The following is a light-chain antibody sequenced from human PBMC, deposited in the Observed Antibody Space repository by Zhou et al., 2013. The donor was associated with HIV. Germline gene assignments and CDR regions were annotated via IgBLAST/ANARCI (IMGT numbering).Light chain of an antibody. CDR2: AAS. Sequence: DIQMTQSPSSLSASVGDRVTITCRASQDIDNYLAWYQQKPGKVPEVLIYAASTLQSGVPSRFSGGGSGTDFSLTISSLQPEDVATYYCQKYNSAPRTFGQGTKVEIK. CDR1: QDIDNY. V-gene: IGKV1-27*01. CDR3: QKYNSAPRT. J-gene: IGKJ1*01.